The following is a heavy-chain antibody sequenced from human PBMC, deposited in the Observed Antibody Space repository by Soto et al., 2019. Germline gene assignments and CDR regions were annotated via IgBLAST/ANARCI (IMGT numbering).Heavy chain of an antibody. Sequence: SETLSLTCTVSGGSISSDDHYWSWIRQHPGKGLEWIGYIYSGTPYYNPSLKSRITISVGTSKNQFSLNLTSVTAADTAVYYCARDLGGYNDIDYWGQGTLVTVSS. V-gene: IGHV4-31*03. CDR1: GGSISSDDHY. D-gene: IGHD5-12*01. CDR3: ARDLGGYNDIDY. J-gene: IGHJ4*02. CDR2: IYSGTP.